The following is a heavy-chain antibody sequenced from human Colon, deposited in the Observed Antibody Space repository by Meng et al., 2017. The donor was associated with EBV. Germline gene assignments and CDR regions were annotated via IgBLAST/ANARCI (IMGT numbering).Heavy chain of an antibody. J-gene: IGHJ4*02. CDR2: FHPEEGEI. CDR1: GYSLSDLS. D-gene: IGHD4-11*01. CDR3: TSDGPDYGNYINFDY. V-gene: IGHV1-24*01. Sequence: QVPLVQSGAAAKKPGASAQVPCKVSGYSLSDLSMHWVRQSPGKGLEWMGGFHPEEGEIINAQKFQGRVNMTEDTSTDTAYMELRSLRSEDTAVYYCTSDGPDYGNYINFDYWGQGTLVTVSS.